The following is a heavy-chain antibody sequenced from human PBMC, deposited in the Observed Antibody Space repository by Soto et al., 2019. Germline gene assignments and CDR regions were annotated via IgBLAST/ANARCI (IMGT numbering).Heavy chain of an antibody. CDR3: ARPKGSYSSGYYYFDY. Sequence: SVKVSCKTSGGTFSTYAIYWVRQAPGQGLGWMGAIIPLFGTADYAQKFQGRVTITADESTSTAYMELSSLRSEDTAVYYCARPKGSYSSGYYYFDYWGQGTLVTVS. CDR1: GGTFSTYA. CDR2: IIPLFGTA. J-gene: IGHJ4*02. V-gene: IGHV1-69*13. D-gene: IGHD6-19*01.